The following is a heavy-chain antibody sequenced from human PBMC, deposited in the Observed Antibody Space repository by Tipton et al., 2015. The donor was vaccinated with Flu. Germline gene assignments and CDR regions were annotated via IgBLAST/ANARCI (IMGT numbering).Heavy chain of an antibody. CDR3: STSMVVGYVFDV. D-gene: IGHD2-15*01. CDR1: GYSFSSYV. Sequence: QLVQSGGEVKKPGASVKVPCKASGYSFSSYVMTWLRQAPGQGPERMGWISVYTGHTNYAPKLQDRVTMTTDTSTNTAYMELRSLRSDDTAIYYCSTSMVVGYVFDVRGQGTVVTGSS. V-gene: IGHV1-18*01. J-gene: IGHJ3*01. CDR2: ISVYTGHT.